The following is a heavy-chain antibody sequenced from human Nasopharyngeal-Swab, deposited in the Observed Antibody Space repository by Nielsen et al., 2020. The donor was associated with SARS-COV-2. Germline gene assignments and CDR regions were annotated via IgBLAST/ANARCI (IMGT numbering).Heavy chain of an antibody. CDR1: GYSFTSYW. V-gene: IGHV5-51*01. CDR3: ARHAVTTSHSYCSSTSCYFDY. Sequence: KVSCKGSGYSFTSYWIGWVRKMPGKGLEWMGIIYPGDSDTRYSPSFQGQVTISADKSISTAYLQWSSLKASDTAMYYCARHAVTTSHSYCSSTSCYFDYWGQGTLVTVSS. CDR2: IYPGDSDT. J-gene: IGHJ4*02. D-gene: IGHD2-2*01.